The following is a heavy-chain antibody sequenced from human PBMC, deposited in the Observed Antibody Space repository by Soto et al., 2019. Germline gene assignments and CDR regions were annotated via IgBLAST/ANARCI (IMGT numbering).Heavy chain of an antibody. Sequence: SETLSLTCTVSGGSISSGDYYWSWIRQPPGKGLEWIGYIYYSGSTYYNPSLKSRVTISVDTSKNQFSLKLSSVTAADTAVYYCARGGYCGGDCYHFDYWGQGTLVTVSS. V-gene: IGHV4-30-4*01. CDR2: IYYSGST. D-gene: IGHD2-21*02. CDR1: GGSISSGDYY. CDR3: ARGGYCGGDCYHFDY. J-gene: IGHJ4*02.